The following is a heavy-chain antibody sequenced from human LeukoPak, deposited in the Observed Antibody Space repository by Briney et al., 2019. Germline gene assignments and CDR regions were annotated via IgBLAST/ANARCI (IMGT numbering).Heavy chain of an antibody. D-gene: IGHD5-18*01. CDR3: ARGYNYASYFDY. V-gene: IGHV3-30*04. CDR1: GFTFSSYA. CDR2: ISDDRSNR. J-gene: IGHJ4*02. Sequence: GRSLRLSCAASGFTFSSYAMHWVRQAPGKGLEWVAFISDDRSNRYYGDSVKGRFTISRDNSKNTLYLQMNSPRADDTAVYYCARGYNYASYFDYWGQGTLVTVSS.